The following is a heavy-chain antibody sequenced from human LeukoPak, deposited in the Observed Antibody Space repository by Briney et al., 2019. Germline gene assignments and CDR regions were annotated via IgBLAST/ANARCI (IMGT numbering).Heavy chain of an antibody. V-gene: IGHV3-30*02. J-gene: IGHJ3*02. D-gene: IGHD3-22*01. CDR2: IRYDGSNK. Sequence: GGSLRLSCAASGFTFSSYGMHWVRQAPGKGLEWVAFIRYDGSNKYYADSVKGRFTISRDNSKSTLYLQMNSLRAEDTAVYYCAKTLAPGYYYDSSGYTDAFDIWGQGTMVTVSS. CDR3: AKTLAPGYYYDSSGYTDAFDI. CDR1: GFTFSSYG.